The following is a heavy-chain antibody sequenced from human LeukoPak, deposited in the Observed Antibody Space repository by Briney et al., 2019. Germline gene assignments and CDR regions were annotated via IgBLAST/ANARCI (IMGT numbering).Heavy chain of an antibody. CDR3: AREVLITIFGVVIYMDV. CDR2: IYTSGST. V-gene: IGHV4-61*02. Sequence: SQTLSLTCTVSGGSISSGSYYWSWIRQPAGKGLEWIGRIYTSGSTNYNPSLKSRVTISVDTSKNQFSLKLSSVTAADTAVYYCAREVLITIFGVVIYMDVWGKGTTVTVSS. J-gene: IGHJ6*03. D-gene: IGHD3-3*01. CDR1: GGSISSGSYY.